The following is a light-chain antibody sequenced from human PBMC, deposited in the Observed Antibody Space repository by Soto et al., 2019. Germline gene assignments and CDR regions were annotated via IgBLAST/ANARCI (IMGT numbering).Light chain of an antibody. Sequence: DIQVTQSPLYLSASVGDRVTITCRASQDITSFVAWYQQQPEKAPKLLIFATSRLQTGVPSRFSGSGSGTEFPLTISSLQPEDFATYYCQQVHTFPLPFRPGTRVDIK. V-gene: IGKV1-9*01. CDR2: ATS. CDR3: QQVHTFPLP. J-gene: IGKJ3*01. CDR1: QDITSF.